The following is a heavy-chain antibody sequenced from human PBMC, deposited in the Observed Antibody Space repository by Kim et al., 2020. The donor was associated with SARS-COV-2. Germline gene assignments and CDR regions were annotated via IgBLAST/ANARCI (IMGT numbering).Heavy chain of an antibody. CDR3: ARDLARLDYYDFWSGYYDFDY. CDR2: ISAYNGNT. V-gene: IGHV1-18*01. J-gene: IGHJ4*02. Sequence: ASVKVSCKASGYTFTSYGISWVRQAPGQGLEWMGWISAYNGNTNYAQKLQGRVTMTTDTSTSTAYMELRSLRSDDTAVYYCARDLARLDYYDFWSGYYDFDYWGQGTLVTVSS. D-gene: IGHD3-3*01. CDR1: GYTFTSYG.